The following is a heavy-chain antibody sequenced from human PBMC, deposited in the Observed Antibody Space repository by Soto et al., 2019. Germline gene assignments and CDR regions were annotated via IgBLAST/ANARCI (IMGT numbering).Heavy chain of an antibody. CDR2: ISAYNDNT. V-gene: IGHV1-18*01. Sequence: ASVKVSCKASGYTFTDYAITWVRQAPGQGLEWMGWISAYNDNTNYAQKLQGRVTMTTDTSTSTAYMDLRSLRSDDTAVYYCARDIDPSRFLEWTSIDYWGQGTLVTVSS. D-gene: IGHD3-3*01. J-gene: IGHJ4*02. CDR1: GYTFTDYA. CDR3: ARDIDPSRFLEWTSIDY.